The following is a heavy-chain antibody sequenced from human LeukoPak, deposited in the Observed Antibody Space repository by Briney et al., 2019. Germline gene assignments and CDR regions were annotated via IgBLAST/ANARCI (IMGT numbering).Heavy chain of an antibody. CDR1: GYTFTGYH. V-gene: IGHV1-2*02. CDR2: INPDSGAT. D-gene: IGHD5-12*01. Sequence: ASVKVSCKASGYTFTGYHMHLVRQAPGQGLEWMGWINPDSGATDYAQKFQGRVTITRDTSITTAYMELNRLTSDDTAVYYCARDGYSDINTNCFDPWGQGTLVAVSS. CDR3: ARDGYSDINTNCFDP. J-gene: IGHJ5*02.